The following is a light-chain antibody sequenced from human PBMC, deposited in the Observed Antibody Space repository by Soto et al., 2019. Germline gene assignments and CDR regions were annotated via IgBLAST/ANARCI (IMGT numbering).Light chain of an antibody. V-gene: IGLV2-14*01. CDR1: XXXLDPYNY. Sequence: QSALTQPASVSGSPGQSITISXTXXXXXLDPYNYVSWYQQFPGKAPKLILYGVSHRPSGVSNRFSGSKFGNTVSLTISGLQAEDEADYFCCSYRSTTAIVFGGGTKLTVL. CDR3: CSYRSTTAIV. J-gene: IGLJ2*01. CDR2: GVS.